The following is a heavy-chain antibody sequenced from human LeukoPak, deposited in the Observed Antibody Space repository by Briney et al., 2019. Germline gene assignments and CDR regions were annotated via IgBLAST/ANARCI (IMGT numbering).Heavy chain of an antibody. CDR1: GFHFTSLA. D-gene: IGHD7-27*01. J-gene: IGHJ5*02. CDR2: ISSSGGSI. Sequence: GGSLRLSCAASGFHFTSLAMSWVRQAPGKGLEWVSVISSSGGSIYYADSVKGRFTISRDNSKNALYLQMNSLRAEDTAVYYCAKDLGPTWFDPWGQGTLVTVSS. CDR3: AKDLGPTWFDP. V-gene: IGHV3-23*01.